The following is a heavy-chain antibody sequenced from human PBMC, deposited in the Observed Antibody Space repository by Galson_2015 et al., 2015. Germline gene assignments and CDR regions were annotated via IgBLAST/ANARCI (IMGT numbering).Heavy chain of an antibody. Sequence: SLRLSCAASAFAFSIYDMNWIRQAPGRGLEWVSYITCTGDTTYYADSVKGRFTVSRDNAKNSLFLQMNSLRAEDTALYYCAKTTVAAGSSWYMDAWGKGTTVTVSS. J-gene: IGHJ6*03. D-gene: IGHD4-23*01. CDR2: ITCTGDTT. V-gene: IGHV3-48*03. CDR3: AKTTVAAGSSWYMDA. CDR1: AFAFSIYD.